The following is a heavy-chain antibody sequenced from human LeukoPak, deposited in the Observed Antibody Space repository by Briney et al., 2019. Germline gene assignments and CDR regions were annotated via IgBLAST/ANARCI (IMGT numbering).Heavy chain of an antibody. CDR1: EFTFSSYS. D-gene: IGHD5-18*01. CDR2: ISSSSSFI. V-gene: IGHV3-21*04. J-gene: IGHJ4*02. Sequence: GGSLRLSCSASEFTFSSYSMNWVRQAPGKGLEWVSSISSSSSFIFYADSVRGRFTISRDNSKNTLYLQMNSLRAEDTAVYYCAVDTALDYWGQGTLVTVSS. CDR3: AVDTALDY.